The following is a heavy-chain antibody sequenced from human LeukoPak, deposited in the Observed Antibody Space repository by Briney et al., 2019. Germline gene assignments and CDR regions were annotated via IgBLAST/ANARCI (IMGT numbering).Heavy chain of an antibody. CDR3: GGSRSFF. CDR2: ISYDGSNK. CDR1: GFTFSSYA. D-gene: IGHD6-13*01. V-gene: IGHV3-30*04. J-gene: IGHJ4*02. Sequence: PGGSLRLSCAASGFTFSSYAMHWVRQAPGKGLEWVAVISYDGSNKYYADSVNGRFTISRDTTKNTLYLQMNSLRADDTAVYYCGGSRSFFWGQGTLVTVSS.